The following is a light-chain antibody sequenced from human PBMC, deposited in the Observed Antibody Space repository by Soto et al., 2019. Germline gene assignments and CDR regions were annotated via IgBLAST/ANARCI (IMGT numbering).Light chain of an antibody. J-gene: IGLJ2*01. V-gene: IGLV2-14*01. CDR2: ELS. CDR3: ASYTSSSTSVI. CDR1: SSDVGGYKY. Sequence: QSALTQPASVSGSPGQSITISCTGTSSDVGGYKYVSWYQQHPDKAPKLIIFELSNRPSGISSRFSGSKSGNTDSLTISGLQAEDEADYYCASYTSSSTSVIFGRGTKVTVL.